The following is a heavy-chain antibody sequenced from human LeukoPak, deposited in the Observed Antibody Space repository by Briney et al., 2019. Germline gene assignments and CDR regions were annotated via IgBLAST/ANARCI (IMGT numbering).Heavy chain of an antibody. CDR3: VRESEYYFDHSASFDY. V-gene: IGHV3-30-3*01. CDR2: MSSDGNAM. CDR1: GFTFTAYL. J-gene: IGHJ4*02. D-gene: IGHD3-22*01. Sequence: GGSLRLSCAASGFTFTAYLIHWVRQAPGKGLEWVAVMSSDGNAMFYADSMKGRFTISRDNSKNTLYLQMNGLRAEDTAVYYCVRESEYYFDHSASFDYWGQGTLVTVSS.